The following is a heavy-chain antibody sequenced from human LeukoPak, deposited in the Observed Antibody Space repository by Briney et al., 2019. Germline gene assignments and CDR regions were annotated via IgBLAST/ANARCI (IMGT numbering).Heavy chain of an antibody. CDR1: GGSISSYY. D-gene: IGHD3-22*01. V-gene: IGHV4-59*01. Sequence: SETLSPTCTVSGGSISSYYWSWIRQPPGKGLEWIGYIYYSGSTNYNPSLKSRVTISVDTSKNQFSLKLSSVTAADTAVYYCARGGQYYYDSSGSDDAFDIWGQGTMVTVSS. J-gene: IGHJ3*02. CDR3: ARGGQYYYDSSGSDDAFDI. CDR2: IYYSGST.